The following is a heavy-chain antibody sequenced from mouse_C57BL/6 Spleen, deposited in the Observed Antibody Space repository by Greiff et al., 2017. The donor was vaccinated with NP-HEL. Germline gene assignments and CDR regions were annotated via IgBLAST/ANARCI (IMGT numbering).Heavy chain of an antibody. J-gene: IGHJ3*01. D-gene: IGHD1-1*01. CDR1: GYTFTTYP. CDR2: FHPYNDDT. CDR3: ARRRDYYGSEFAY. V-gene: IGHV1-47*01. Sequence: ESGAELVKPGASVKMSCKASGYTFTTYPIEWMKQNHGKSLEWIGNFHPYNDDTKYNEKFKGKATLTVEKSSSTVYLELSRLTSDDSAVYYCARRRDYYGSEFAYWGQGTLVTVSA.